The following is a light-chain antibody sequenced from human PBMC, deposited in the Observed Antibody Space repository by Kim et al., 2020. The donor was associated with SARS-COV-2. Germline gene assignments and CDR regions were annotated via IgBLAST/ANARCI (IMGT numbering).Light chain of an antibody. CDR1: SLRNYY. J-gene: IGLJ1*01. CDR3: NSRDSSGNHLGV. Sequence: SSELTQDPAVSVALGQIVRITCQGDSLRNYYASWYQQKPGQAPVLVIYGKNNRPSGIPDRFSGSSSGDTASMTITGAQAEDEADYYCNSRDSSGNHLGVFGTGTKVTVL. CDR2: GKN. V-gene: IGLV3-19*01.